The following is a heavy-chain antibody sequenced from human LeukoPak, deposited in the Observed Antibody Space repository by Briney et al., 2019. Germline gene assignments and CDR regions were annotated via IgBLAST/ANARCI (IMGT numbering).Heavy chain of an antibody. CDR2: IYYSGST. D-gene: IGHD3-22*01. J-gene: IGHJ4*02. CDR1: GGSISSYY. CDR3: ARVNTYYYDSSGYADY. Sequence: SETLSLTCTVSGGSISSYYWSWIRQPPGKGLEWIGYIYYSGSTNYNPSLKSRVTISVDKSKNQFSLKLSSVTAADTAVYYCARVNTYYYDSSGYADYWGQGTLVTVSS. V-gene: IGHV4-59*12.